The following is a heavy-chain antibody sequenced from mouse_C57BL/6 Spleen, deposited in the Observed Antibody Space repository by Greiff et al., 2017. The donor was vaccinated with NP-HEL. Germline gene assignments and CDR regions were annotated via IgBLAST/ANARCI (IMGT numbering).Heavy chain of an antibody. V-gene: IGHV1-55*01. CDR2: IYPGSGST. J-gene: IGHJ1*03. D-gene: IGHD1-1*01. Sequence: VQLQQPGAELVKPGASVKMSCKASGYTFTSYWITWVKQRPGQGLEWIGDIYPGSGSTNYNEKFKSKATLTVDTSSSTAYMQLSSLTSEDSAVYDGARGSYDYGRSREGWGTGTTVTVAS. CDR1: GYTFTSYW. CDR3: ARGSYDYGRSREG.